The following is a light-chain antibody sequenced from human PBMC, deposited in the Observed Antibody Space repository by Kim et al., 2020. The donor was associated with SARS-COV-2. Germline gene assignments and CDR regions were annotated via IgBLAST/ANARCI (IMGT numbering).Light chain of an antibody. Sequence: SSELTQPPSVSVAPGKTARITCGGNNIGSKSVHLYQQKPGQAPVLVIYYDSDRPSGIPERFSGSNSGNTATLTISRVEAGDEADYYCQVWDSSSDHWVFGGGTQLTVL. CDR2: YDS. CDR3: QVWDSSSDHWV. J-gene: IGLJ3*02. V-gene: IGLV3-21*04. CDR1: NIGSKS.